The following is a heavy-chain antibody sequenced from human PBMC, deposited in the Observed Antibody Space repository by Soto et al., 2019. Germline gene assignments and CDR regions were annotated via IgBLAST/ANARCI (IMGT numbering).Heavy chain of an antibody. J-gene: IGHJ6*02. D-gene: IGHD3-9*01. CDR1: GGTFSSYA. CDR3: ARGKELRYFCYYYYGMDV. V-gene: IGHV1-69*13. Sequence: ASVKVSCKASGGTFSSYAISWVRQAPGQGLEWMGGIIPIFGTANYAQKFQGRVTITADESTSTAYMELSSLRSEDTAVYYCARGKELRYFCYYYYGMDVWGQGTTVTVSS. CDR2: IIPIFGTA.